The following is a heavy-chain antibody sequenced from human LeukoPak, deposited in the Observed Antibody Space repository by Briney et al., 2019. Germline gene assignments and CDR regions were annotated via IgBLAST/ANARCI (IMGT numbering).Heavy chain of an antibody. D-gene: IGHD1-26*01. CDR1: GGSISSYY. Sequence: SETLSLTCTVSGGSISSYYWSWIRQPPGKGLEWIGYIYYSGSTNYNPSLKSRVTISVDTSKNQFSLKLSSVTAADTAVYYCAGQGGVGATRYFDYWGQGTLVTVSS. CDR3: AGQGGVGATRYFDY. J-gene: IGHJ4*02. V-gene: IGHV4-59*08. CDR2: IYYSGST.